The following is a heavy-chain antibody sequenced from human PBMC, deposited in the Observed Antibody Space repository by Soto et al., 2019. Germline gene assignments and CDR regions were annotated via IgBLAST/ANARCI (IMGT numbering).Heavy chain of an antibody. D-gene: IGHD3-22*01. Sequence: SETLSLTCTVSGGSISSGDYYWSWIRQPPGKGLEWIGYIYYSGSTYYNPSLESRVTISVDTSKNQFSLKLSSVTAADTAVYYCARTYYYDSSGYYSGPYDYWGQGTLVTVSS. V-gene: IGHV4-30-4*01. J-gene: IGHJ4*02. CDR3: ARTYYYDSSGYYSGPYDY. CDR1: GGSISSGDYY. CDR2: IYYSGST.